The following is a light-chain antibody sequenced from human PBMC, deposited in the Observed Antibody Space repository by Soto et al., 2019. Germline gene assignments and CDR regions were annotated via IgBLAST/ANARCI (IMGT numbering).Light chain of an antibody. CDR3: QQFYSYPRT. V-gene: IGKV1-5*03. Sequence: DIPMTQSPSTLSASVGDRVTITCRASQSITNWLAWYQQKPGKAPNLLIYKASSLASGVPSRFSGSGSGTEFTLTISSLQPDDFATYYCQQFYSYPRTFGQGTRVEIK. CDR2: KAS. CDR1: QSITNW. J-gene: IGKJ1*01.